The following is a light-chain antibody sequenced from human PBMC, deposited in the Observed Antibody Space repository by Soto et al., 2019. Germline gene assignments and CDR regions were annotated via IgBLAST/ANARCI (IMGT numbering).Light chain of an antibody. CDR3: QQSYSTPRT. Sequence: DIQMTQSPSSLSASVVDRVTITFGAIQSISSYLDWYQQKPGKAPKLLIYAASSLQSGVPSRFSGSGSGTDFTLTISSLQPEDFATYYCQQSYSTPRTFGQGTKVDIK. J-gene: IGKJ1*01. CDR2: AAS. CDR1: QSISSY. V-gene: IGKV1-39*01.